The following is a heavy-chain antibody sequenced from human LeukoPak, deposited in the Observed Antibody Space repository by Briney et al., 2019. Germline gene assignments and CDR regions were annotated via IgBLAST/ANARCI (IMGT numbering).Heavy chain of an antibody. V-gene: IGHV1-69*06. D-gene: IGHD3-22*01. J-gene: IGHJ6*03. CDR2: IIPIFGTA. CDR3: ARGLSGRTYYYDSSGYYYYYYMDV. CDR1: GGTFSSYA. Sequence: GASVKVSCKASGGTFSSYAISWVRQAPGQGLEWMGGIIPIFGTANYAQKFQGRVTITADKSTSTAYMELSSLRSEDTAVYYCARGLSGRTYYYDSSGYYYYYYMDVWGKGTTVTISS.